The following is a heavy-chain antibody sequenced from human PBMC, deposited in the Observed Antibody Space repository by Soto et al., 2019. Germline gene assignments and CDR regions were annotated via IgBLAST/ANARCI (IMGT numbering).Heavy chain of an antibody. Sequence: QVQLMQSGAEVKKPGSSVKVSCKASGGTFSTSAISWVRQAPGEGLEWVGGIMPVFATPDYAQKFQGRVTIAADESTTTAHLEMMGLTTADTAVYYCARDKDLKQVGRNYYAIVDVWGQGTAITVSS. V-gene: IGHV1-69*12. CDR2: IMPVFATP. CDR3: ARDKDLKQVGRNYYAIVDV. J-gene: IGHJ6*02. D-gene: IGHD1-26*01. CDR1: GGTFSTSA.